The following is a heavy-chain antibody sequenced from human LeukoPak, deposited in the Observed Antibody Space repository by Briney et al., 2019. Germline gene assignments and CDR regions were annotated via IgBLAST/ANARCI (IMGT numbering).Heavy chain of an antibody. Sequence: PGGSLRLSCAASGFTFSSYAMSWVRQAPGKGLEWVSAISGSGGSTYYADSVKGRFTISRDNSKNTLYLQMNSLRAEDMAVYYCAKDRATGDLYYGMDVWGQGTTVTVSS. V-gene: IGHV3-23*01. CDR1: GFTFSSYA. D-gene: IGHD7-27*01. J-gene: IGHJ6*02. CDR2: ISGSGGST. CDR3: AKDRATGDLYYGMDV.